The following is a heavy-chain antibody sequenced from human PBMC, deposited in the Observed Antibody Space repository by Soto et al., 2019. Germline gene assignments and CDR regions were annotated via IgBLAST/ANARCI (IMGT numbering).Heavy chain of an antibody. CDR1: GYTLPEIF. D-gene: IGHD6-19*01. V-gene: IGHV1-24*01. J-gene: IGHJ4*02. CDR3: ATVGPQWLLFYFDY. Sequence: ASVKVSCKVSGYTLPEIFMHWVRPAPGKGLEWMGGFDPEDGETIYAQKFQGRVTMTEDTSTDTAYMELSSLRSEDTAVYYCATVGPQWLLFYFDYWGQGTLVTVSS. CDR2: FDPEDGET.